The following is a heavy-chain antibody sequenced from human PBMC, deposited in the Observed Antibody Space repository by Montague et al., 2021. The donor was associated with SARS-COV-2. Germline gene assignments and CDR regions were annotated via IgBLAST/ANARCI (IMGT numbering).Heavy chain of an antibody. D-gene: IGHD5-12*01. CDR2: IYDSGST. Sequence: SETLSLTCTVSGGSISSSNYYWDWNPQPPGKGLEWIGSIYDSGSTYYNPSLKSRVTISVDTSKNYFSLKLSSVTAADTAVYYCARRGRKLLPVATTIGGFDIWGQGTMVTVSS. CDR3: ARRGRKLLPVATTIGGFDI. V-gene: IGHV4-39*02. J-gene: IGHJ3*02. CDR1: GGSISSSNYY.